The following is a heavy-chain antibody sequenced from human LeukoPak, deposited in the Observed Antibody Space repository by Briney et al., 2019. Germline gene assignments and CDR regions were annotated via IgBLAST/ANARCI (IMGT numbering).Heavy chain of an antibody. CDR2: MYNSVSI. D-gene: IGHD6-6*01. J-gene: IGHJ4*02. Sequence: SETLSLTCAVSGYSISSGYYWGWIRQSPGKGLEWIASMYNSVSIHYNPSLKSRVTILVDTSKNEFSLKMRSVTAADTAVYYCARNSSSGFFDYWGQGTLATVSS. CDR1: GYSISSGYY. CDR3: ARNSSSGFFDY. V-gene: IGHV4-38-2*01.